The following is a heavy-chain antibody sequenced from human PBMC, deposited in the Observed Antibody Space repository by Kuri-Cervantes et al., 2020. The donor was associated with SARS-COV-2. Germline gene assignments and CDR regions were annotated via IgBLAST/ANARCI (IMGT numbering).Heavy chain of an antibody. CDR3: ARSPLSNVVVVAAFPEGYFDL. CDR1: GYTFTSYD. J-gene: IGHJ2*01. Sequence: ASVKVSCKASGYTFTSYDINWVRQATGQGLEWMGWMNPNSGNTGYAQTFQGRVTITRNTSISTAYLELSSLRSEDTAVYYCARSPLSNVVVVAAFPEGYFDLWGRGTLVTVSS. D-gene: IGHD2-15*01. V-gene: IGHV1-8*01. CDR2: MNPNSGNT.